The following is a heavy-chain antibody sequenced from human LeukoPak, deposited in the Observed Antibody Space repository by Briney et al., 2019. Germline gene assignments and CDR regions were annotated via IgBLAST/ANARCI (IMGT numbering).Heavy chain of an antibody. Sequence: GGSLRLSCAASGFTFSSYSMNWVRQAPGRGLEWVSSISSSSSYIYYADSLKGRFTISRDNAKNSLYLQMNSLRAEDTAVYYCAKQLRGYSYGLDYWGQGTLVTVSS. V-gene: IGHV3-21*01. CDR1: GFTFSSYS. J-gene: IGHJ4*02. CDR2: ISSSSSYI. CDR3: AKQLRGYSYGLDY. D-gene: IGHD5-18*01.